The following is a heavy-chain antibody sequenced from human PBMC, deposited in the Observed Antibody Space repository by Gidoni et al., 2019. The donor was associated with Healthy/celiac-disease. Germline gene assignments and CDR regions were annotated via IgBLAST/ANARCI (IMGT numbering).Heavy chain of an antibody. Sequence: EVRLVESGGDLVTPGGSLRLSYAASGFTFDDYAMHWVRQAPGKGLEWVSGISWNSGSIGYADAVKGRFTISRDNAKNSLYLQMNSLRAEDTALYYCAKSPRIAVADLVDYWGQGTLVTVSS. D-gene: IGHD6-19*01. CDR1: GFTFDDYA. J-gene: IGHJ4*02. CDR2: ISWNSGSI. CDR3: AKSPRIAVADLVDY. V-gene: IGHV3-9*01.